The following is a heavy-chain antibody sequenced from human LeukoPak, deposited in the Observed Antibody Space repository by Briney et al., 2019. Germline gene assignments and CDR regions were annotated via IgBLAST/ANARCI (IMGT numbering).Heavy chain of an antibody. CDR1: GFTFSSYA. CDR3: AKEKYRSGCYRDSYYYMDV. J-gene: IGHJ6*03. CDR2: ISGGGGST. V-gene: IGHV3-23*01. D-gene: IGHD6-19*01. Sequence: GGSLRLSCAASGFTFSSYAMSWVRQAPGKGLEWVSAISGGGGSTYYADSVKGRFTISRDNSKNTLYLQMNSLRAEDTAVYYCAKEKYRSGCYRDSYYYMDVWGKGTGVTVSS.